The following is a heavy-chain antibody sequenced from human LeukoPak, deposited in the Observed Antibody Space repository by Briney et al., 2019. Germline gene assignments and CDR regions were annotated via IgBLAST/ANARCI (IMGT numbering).Heavy chain of an antibody. CDR3: AREGPGYKSYFDY. J-gene: IGHJ4*02. Sequence: SSVTVSFKASGGTFSSYAISWVRQAPGQGLEWMGGIIPIFGTANYAQKFQGRVTITADESTSTAYMELSSLRSEDTAVYDCAREGPGYKSYFDYWGQGTLVTVSS. CDR2: IIPIFGTA. CDR1: GGTFSSYA. V-gene: IGHV1-69*01. D-gene: IGHD5-24*01.